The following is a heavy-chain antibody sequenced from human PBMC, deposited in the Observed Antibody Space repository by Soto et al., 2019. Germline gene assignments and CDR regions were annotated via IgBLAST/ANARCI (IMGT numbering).Heavy chain of an antibody. V-gene: IGHV4-30-4*01. J-gene: IGHJ3*02. CDR2: IYYSGST. CDR3: AWWGYCSGGSCPDSFYI. Sequence: QVQLQESGPGLVKPSQTLSLTCTVSGGSISSGDYYWSWIRQPPGKGLEWIGYIYYSGSTYYNPSVKSRVTISLEPSKSQFSLQLSSVTAAYTAVDYCAWWGYCSGGSCPDSFYIWGQGTMFTVAS. D-gene: IGHD2-15*01. CDR1: GGSISSGDYY.